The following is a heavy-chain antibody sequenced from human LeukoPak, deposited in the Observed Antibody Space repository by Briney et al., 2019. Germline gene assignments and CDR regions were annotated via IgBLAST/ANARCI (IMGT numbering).Heavy chain of an antibody. J-gene: IGHJ5*02. CDR2: IYYSGST. CDR1: GGSISSDY. Sequence: SETLSLPCTVSGGSISSDYWNWIRQPAGKGGEWIGRIYYSGSTSFHPSLKGRVTMSIDTSKNQFSLKLSSVTAADTAVYYCARGGDCFDPWGQGNLVTVSS. D-gene: IGHD3-16*01. V-gene: IGHV4-4*07. CDR3: ARGGDCFDP.